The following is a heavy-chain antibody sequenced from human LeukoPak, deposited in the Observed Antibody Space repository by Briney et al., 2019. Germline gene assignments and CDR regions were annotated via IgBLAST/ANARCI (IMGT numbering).Heavy chain of an antibody. Sequence: HPGGSLRLSCAASGFTLSSYWMSWVRQAPGKGLEWVANIKQDGSEKYYVDSVKGRFTISRDNAKNSLYLQMNSLRAEDTAVYYCARGVIAARPFDYWGQGTLVTVSS. CDR3: ARGVIAARPFDY. J-gene: IGHJ4*02. CDR2: IKQDGSEK. V-gene: IGHV3-7*01. CDR1: GFTLSSYW. D-gene: IGHD6-6*01.